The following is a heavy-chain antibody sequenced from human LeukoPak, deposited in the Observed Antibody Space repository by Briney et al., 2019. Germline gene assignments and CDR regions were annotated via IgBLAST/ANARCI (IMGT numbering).Heavy chain of an antibody. Sequence: PGGSLRLSCAASGFTFSSYSMNWVRQAPGKGLEWVSSISSSSSYIYYADSVKGRFTISRDNAKNSLYLQMNSLRAEDTAVYYCARDVLAPYYYYGMDVWSQGTTVTVSS. CDR2: ISSSSSYI. CDR1: GFTFSSYS. J-gene: IGHJ6*02. CDR3: ARDVLAPYYYYGMDV. V-gene: IGHV3-21*01. D-gene: IGHD3-3*02.